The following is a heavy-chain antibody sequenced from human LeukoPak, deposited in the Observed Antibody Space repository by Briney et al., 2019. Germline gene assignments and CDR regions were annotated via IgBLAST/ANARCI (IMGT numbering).Heavy chain of an antibody. CDR2: ISAGGGTI. CDR1: GFTFSSYE. J-gene: IGHJ4*02. CDR3: ARDRIKSGSYYFDY. Sequence: GGSLRLSCAASGFTFSSYEMNWVRQAPGKGLEWVSYISAGGGTIYYADSVKGRFTISRDNAKNSMYLQMNSLRAEDTAVYYCARDRIKSGSYYFDYWGQGTLVTVSS. V-gene: IGHV3-48*03. D-gene: IGHD1-26*01.